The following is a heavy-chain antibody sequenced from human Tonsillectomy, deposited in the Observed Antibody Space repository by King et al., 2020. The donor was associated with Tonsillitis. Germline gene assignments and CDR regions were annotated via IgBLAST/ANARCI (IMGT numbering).Heavy chain of an antibody. V-gene: IGHV2-70*13. CDR2: IDWDDDK. J-gene: IGHJ4*02. CDR1: GFSLSTSGMC. D-gene: IGHD3-10*01. CDR3: ARSYYASGDYDNVDF. Sequence: TLKESGPALVKPPQTLTLTCSFSGFSLSTSGMCVSWIRQPPGKALEWLALIDWDDDKYYSTSLKTRLTISKDTSKNQVVLTMTNMDPVDTATYYCARSYYASGDYDNVDFWGQGTLVTVSS.